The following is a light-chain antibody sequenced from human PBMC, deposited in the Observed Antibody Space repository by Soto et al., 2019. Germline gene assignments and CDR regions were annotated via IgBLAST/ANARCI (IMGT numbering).Light chain of an antibody. Sequence: DIQMTQSPSSLSASVGDRVTITCRASQSISSYLNWYQQKPGKAPKLLIYAASSLQSGVPSRFSGSGSGPDFTLTIGSLQPEDFATYYCQQSYSTLKAFGQGTKVDIK. V-gene: IGKV1-39*01. CDR3: QQSYSTLKA. CDR1: QSISSY. CDR2: AAS. J-gene: IGKJ1*01.